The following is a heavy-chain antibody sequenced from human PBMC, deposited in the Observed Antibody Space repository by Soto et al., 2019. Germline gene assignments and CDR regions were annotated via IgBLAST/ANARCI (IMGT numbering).Heavy chain of an antibody. CDR1: GGSFTCYY. Sequence: SETLSLTCDVSGGSFTCYYWSWIRQPPGKGLEWIGEINHSGFTNYNPSLTGRVTISLDTSKSQFSLKLSSLTAADTAFYFCARGHGRFAHWGQGTLVTVS. J-gene: IGHJ4*02. V-gene: IGHV4-34*01. CDR3: ARGHGRFAH. CDR2: INHSGFT.